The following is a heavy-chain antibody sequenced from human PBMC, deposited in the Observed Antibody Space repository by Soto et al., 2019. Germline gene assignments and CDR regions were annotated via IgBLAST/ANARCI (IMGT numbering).Heavy chain of an antibody. Sequence: EAQLSESGGDLVQPGGSLRLSCAASGFTFSSHGMGWVRQAPGKGLEWISGLSRGGGSTYYADSVKGRCTISRDNSKNSLELIMKRLRVDDTAVYHCVIEGQYRTDGYDIWGQGTMVTVAS. CDR1: GFTFSSHG. D-gene: IGHD5-12*01. J-gene: IGHJ3*02. V-gene: IGHV3-23*01. CDR3: VIEGQYRTDGYDI. CDR2: LSRGGGST.